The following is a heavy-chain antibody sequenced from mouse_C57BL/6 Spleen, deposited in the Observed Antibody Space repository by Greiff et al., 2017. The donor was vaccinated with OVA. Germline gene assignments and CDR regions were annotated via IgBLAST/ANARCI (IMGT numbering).Heavy chain of an antibody. CDR1: GYTFTSYW. CDR3: ARAGYGKEGFAY. CDR2: IDPSDSET. V-gene: IGHV1-52*01. Sequence: VQLQQPGAELVRPGSSVKLSCKASGYTFTSYWMHWVKQRPIQGLEWIGNIDPSDSETHYNQKFKDKATLTVDKSSSTAYMQLSSLTSEDSAVYDCARAGYGKEGFAYWGQGTLVTVSA. D-gene: IGHD2-10*02. J-gene: IGHJ3*01.